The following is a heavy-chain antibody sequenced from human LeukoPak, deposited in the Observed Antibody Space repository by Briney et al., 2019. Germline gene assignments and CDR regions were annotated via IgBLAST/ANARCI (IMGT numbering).Heavy chain of an antibody. CDR1: GGSFSGYY. CDR3: ARALWFGEFDRGSHWFDP. J-gene: IGHJ5*02. V-gene: IGHV4-34*01. Sequence: SETLSLTCAVYGGSFSGYYWTWIRQSPGKGLEWIGEINPSGSTYSNPSLKSRLTISRNTSKNQFSLKLSSVTAADTAVYYCARALWFGEFDRGSHWFDPWGQGTLVTVSS. CDR2: INPSGST. D-gene: IGHD3-10*01.